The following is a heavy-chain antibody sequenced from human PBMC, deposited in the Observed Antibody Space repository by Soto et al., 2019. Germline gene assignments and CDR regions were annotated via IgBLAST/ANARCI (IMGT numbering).Heavy chain of an antibody. J-gene: IGHJ4*02. CDR1: GGSISSGENY. CDR3: ARVRRVSNGGFLDY. D-gene: IGHD2-15*01. Sequence: QVQLQESGPGLVKPSQTLSLTCTVSGGSISSGENYWIWIRQHPEKGLEWIGYIYYIGSTYYNPSHKSRVIISVDTSKNQFSLKLSSVTAADTAVYYCARVRRVSNGGFLDYWGQGTLVTVSS. V-gene: IGHV4-31*03. CDR2: IYYIGST.